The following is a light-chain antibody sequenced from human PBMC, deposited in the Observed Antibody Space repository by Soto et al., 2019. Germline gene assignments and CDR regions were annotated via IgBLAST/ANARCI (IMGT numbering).Light chain of an antibody. CDR3: TSYSSSSTHVV. J-gene: IGLJ2*01. Sequence: QAVLTQPASVSGSPGQSITISCTGTNSDVGGFNFVSWYQQHPGKAPKLIIFDVNNRPSGVSDRFSGSKSGNTASLTISGLLAEDEADYFCTSYSSSSTHVVFGGGTKVTVL. CDR2: DVN. V-gene: IGLV2-14*01. CDR1: NSDVGGFNF.